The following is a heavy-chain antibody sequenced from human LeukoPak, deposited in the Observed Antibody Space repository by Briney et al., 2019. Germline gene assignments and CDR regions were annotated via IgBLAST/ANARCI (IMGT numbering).Heavy chain of an antibody. D-gene: IGHD4/OR15-4a*01. CDR3: ARRAGAYSHPSDC. CDR2: IYRDNT. Sequence: GGSLRLSCTVSGFTVSINSMSWVRQAPGKGLECVSYIYRDNTHKSDTVNARVTISRDKYTNPLYLRMNNLRAEETAGYFCARRAGAYSHPSDCWGQGTLVTVSS. V-gene: IGHV3-53*01. J-gene: IGHJ4*02. CDR1: GFTVSINS.